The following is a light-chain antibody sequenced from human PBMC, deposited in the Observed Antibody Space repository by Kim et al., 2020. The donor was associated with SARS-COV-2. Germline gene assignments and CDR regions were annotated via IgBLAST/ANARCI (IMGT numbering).Light chain of an antibody. Sequence: ASVGDRVTITCRASQGINIYLAWFRQKPGKAPQLLIYAASSLQSGVPSKFSASGSGTDFTLTITSLQPEDFATYYCLQYKNYPLTFGQGTRLEIK. J-gene: IGKJ5*01. V-gene: IGKV1-16*02. CDR3: LQYKNYPLT. CDR2: AAS. CDR1: QGINIY.